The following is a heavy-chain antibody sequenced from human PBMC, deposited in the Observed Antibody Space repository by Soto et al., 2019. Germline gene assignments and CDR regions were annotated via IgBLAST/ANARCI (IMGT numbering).Heavy chain of an antibody. CDR3: TLRDISFFYLDC. D-gene: IGHD3-3*01. J-gene: IGHJ4*02. V-gene: IGHV3-30*03. CDR2: TSYDESHK. CDR1: GFTFSSYG. Sequence: GGSLRLSCAASGFTFSSYGMYLVRQAPGKGLEWVAVTSYDESHKYYADSVKGRFTISRDDSKSIAYLQMNSLKTEDTGVYYCTLRDISFFYLDCWGQGTLVTVSS.